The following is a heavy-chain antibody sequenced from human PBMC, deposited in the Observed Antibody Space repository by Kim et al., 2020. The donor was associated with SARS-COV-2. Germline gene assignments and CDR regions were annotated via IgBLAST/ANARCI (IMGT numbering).Heavy chain of an antibody. CDR2: INPNSGGT. D-gene: IGHD5-12*01. V-gene: IGHV1-2*02. CDR3: ARDRQGGYNSVLVRYYYYMDV. J-gene: IGHJ6*03. CDR1: GYTFTGYY. Sequence: ASVKVSCKASGYTFTGYYMHWVRQAPGQGLEWMGWINPNSGGTNYAQKFQGRVTMTRDTSISTAYMELSRLRSDDTAVYYCARDRQGGYNSVLVRYYYYMDVWGKGTTVTVSS.